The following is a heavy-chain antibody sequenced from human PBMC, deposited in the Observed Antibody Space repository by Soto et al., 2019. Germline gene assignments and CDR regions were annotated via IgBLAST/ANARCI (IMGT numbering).Heavy chain of an antibody. D-gene: IGHD5-12*01. CDR2: MYVTGTT. V-gene: IGHV4-4*07. CDR3: ARDGGYTGYEEGNPFDI. J-gene: IGHJ3*02. CDR1: GGSISHHY. Sequence: QVQLQESGPGLVKPSETLSLICTVSGGSISHHYWSWIRQPAGTRLEWIGRMYVTGTTNYNPSLKNRSSRSIDTSKNQFSLKLRSVTAADTAVYYCARDGGYTGYEEGNPFDIWGQGTMVTVSS.